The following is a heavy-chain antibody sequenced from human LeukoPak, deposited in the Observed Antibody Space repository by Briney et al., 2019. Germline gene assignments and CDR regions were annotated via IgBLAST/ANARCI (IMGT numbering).Heavy chain of an antibody. D-gene: IGHD3-9*01. CDR2: INTDGSST. Sequence: GRSLRLSCEASGFTFDNYGMHWVRQAPGKGLVWVSRINTDGSSTSYADSVKGRFTISRDNARNTLYLQMNSLRAEDTAVYYCARHYDRYYYYMDVWGKGTTVTVSS. J-gene: IGHJ6*03. V-gene: IGHV3-74*01. CDR3: ARHYDRYYYYMDV. CDR1: GFTFDNYG.